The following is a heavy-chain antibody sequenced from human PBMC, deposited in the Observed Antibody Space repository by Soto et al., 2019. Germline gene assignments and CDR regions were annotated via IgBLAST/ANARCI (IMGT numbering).Heavy chain of an antibody. J-gene: IGHJ6*02. D-gene: IGHD4-17*01. CDR3: VTGDYLYYYYYYGMDV. V-gene: IGHV4-61*01. CDR2: IYYSGST. CDR1: GGSVSSGSYY. Sequence: SETLSLTCTVSGGSVSSGSYYWSWIRQPPGKGLEWIGYIYYSGSTNYNPSLKSRVTISVDTSKNQFSLKLSSVTAADTAVYYCVTGDYLYYYYYYGMDVWGQATTVTVSS.